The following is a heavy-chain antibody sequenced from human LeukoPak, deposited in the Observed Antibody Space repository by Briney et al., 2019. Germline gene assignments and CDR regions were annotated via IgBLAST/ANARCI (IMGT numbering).Heavy chain of an antibody. CDR1: GGTFSSYA. Sequence: SVKVSCKASGGTFSSYAISWVRQAPGQGLERMGGIIPIFGTANYAQKFQGRVTITADKSTSTAYMELSSLRSEDTAVYYCARGGDTVLYYFDYWGQGTLVTVSS. V-gene: IGHV1-69*06. J-gene: IGHJ4*02. CDR2: IIPIFGTA. CDR3: ARGGDTVLYYFDY. D-gene: IGHD4-17*01.